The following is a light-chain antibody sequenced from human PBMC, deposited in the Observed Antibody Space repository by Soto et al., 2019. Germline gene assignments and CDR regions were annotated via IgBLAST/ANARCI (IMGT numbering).Light chain of an antibody. CDR2: GAS. V-gene: IGKV3-15*01. J-gene: IGKJ1*01. Sequence: EIVMTQSPATLSVSPGEGVTLSCRASQSVSSNLAWYQQKPGQAPMLLIYGASTRATGIPARFSGSGSGTEFTLIISSLQSEDFAVYYCQQYNNWPPWTFGQGTKVEIK. CDR1: QSVSSN. CDR3: QQYNNWPPWT.